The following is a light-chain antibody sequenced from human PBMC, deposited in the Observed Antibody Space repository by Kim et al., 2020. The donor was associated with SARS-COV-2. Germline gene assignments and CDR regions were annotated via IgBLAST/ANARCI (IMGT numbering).Light chain of an antibody. CDR1: SLRSYY. J-gene: IGLJ2*01. Sequence: SSELTQDPAVSVALGQTVRITCQGDSLRSYYANWYQQKPGQAPIPVIYGKNNRPSGIPDRFSGSSSGNTASLTITGTQAGDEADYYCNSRDSNDYVVFGGGTKLTVL. CDR3: NSRDSNDYVV. V-gene: IGLV3-19*01. CDR2: GKN.